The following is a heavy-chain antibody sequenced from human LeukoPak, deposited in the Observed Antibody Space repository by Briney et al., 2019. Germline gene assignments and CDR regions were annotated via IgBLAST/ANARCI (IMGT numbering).Heavy chain of an antibody. V-gene: IGHV3-53*01. CDR2: IHSDGST. D-gene: IGHD3-22*01. CDR1: GFTVSSSY. Sequence: GGTLRLSCAASGFTVSSSYMSWVRQAPGKGLEWLATIHSDGSTYYADSVKGRFTISRDTSKNTLYLQMNSLRGEYTAMYYCARDLDYYDSSGAHRRRNYFDYWGQGTLVTVSS. J-gene: IGHJ4*02. CDR3: ARDLDYYDSSGAHRRRNYFDY.